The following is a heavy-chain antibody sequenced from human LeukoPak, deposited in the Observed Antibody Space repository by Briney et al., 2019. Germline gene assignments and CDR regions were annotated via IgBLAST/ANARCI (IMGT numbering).Heavy chain of an antibody. CDR2: ISAYIGNT. V-gene: IGHV1-18*01. D-gene: IGHD5-24*01. CDR3: ARGRHDGYSIYHYYYYYMDV. J-gene: IGHJ6*03. Sequence: ASVKVSCKASGYTFTSYGISWVRQAPGQGLEWMRWISAYIGNTNYAQELQGRVTITADKSTSTAYMELSSLRSEDTAVYYCARGRHDGYSIYHYYYYYMDVWGKGTTVTVSS. CDR1: GYTFTSYG.